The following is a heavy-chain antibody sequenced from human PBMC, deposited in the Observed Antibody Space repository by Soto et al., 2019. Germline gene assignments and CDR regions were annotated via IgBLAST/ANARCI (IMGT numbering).Heavy chain of an antibody. Sequence: SETLSLTCTVSGGSVSGYYWCWIRQSPGKGLEWLGYIFYRGTTKYSPSVKGRVTISVDTSRNQFSLNLSSVTAADTAVYYCTRHAIIPKLQYGMDVWGQGTMVTVSS. V-gene: IGHV4-59*02. CDR3: TRHAIIPKLQYGMDV. CDR2: IFYRGTT. J-gene: IGHJ6*02. CDR1: GGSVSGYY. D-gene: IGHD3-22*01.